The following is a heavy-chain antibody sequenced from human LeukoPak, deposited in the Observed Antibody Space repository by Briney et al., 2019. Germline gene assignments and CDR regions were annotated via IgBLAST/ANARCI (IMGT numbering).Heavy chain of an antibody. D-gene: IGHD3-10*01. Sequence: ASVKVSCKASGYTFTSYDINWVRQATGQGLERMGWMNPNSGNTGYAQKFQGRVTMTRNTSISTAYMELSSLRSEDTAVYYCARVRQLLWFGELTYYYGMDVWGQGTTVTVSS. CDR1: GYTFTSYD. J-gene: IGHJ6*02. V-gene: IGHV1-8*01. CDR2: MNPNSGNT. CDR3: ARVRQLLWFGELTYYYGMDV.